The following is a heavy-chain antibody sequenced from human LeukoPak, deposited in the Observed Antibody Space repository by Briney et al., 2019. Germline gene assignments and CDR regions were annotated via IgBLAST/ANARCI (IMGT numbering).Heavy chain of an antibody. Sequence: GRSLRLSCAASGFSLSAYGVHWVRQAPGKGLEWVAVIWYDGTSKDYADSVKGRFTISRDNSKNTLYLQMNSLRAEDTAVYYCARGILEWLSPLYTDYYGMDVWGQGTTVTVSS. CDR3: ARGILEWLSPLYTDYYGMDV. CDR1: GFSLSAYG. D-gene: IGHD3-3*01. V-gene: IGHV3-33*01. J-gene: IGHJ6*02. CDR2: IWYDGTSK.